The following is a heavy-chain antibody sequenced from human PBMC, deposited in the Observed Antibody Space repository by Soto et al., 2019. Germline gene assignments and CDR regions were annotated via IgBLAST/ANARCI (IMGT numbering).Heavy chain of an antibody. CDR3: ARWESGDWYLGI. V-gene: IGHV3-23*01. Sequence: EVQLLESGGGLVQPGGSLRLSCAASGFTFNNYVLNWVRQAPGKGLEWVSGISTSGDSTYYADSVKGRFTISRDNSQTTLYLQMNSLRVDDTAVYYCARWESGDWYLGIWGQGTLISVSS. CDR2: ISTSGDST. CDR1: GFTFNNYV. J-gene: IGHJ4*02. D-gene: IGHD2-21*02.